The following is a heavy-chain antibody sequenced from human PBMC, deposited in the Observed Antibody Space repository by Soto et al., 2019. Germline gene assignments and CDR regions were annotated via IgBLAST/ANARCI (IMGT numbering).Heavy chain of an antibody. D-gene: IGHD5-12*01. CDR3: AILPHEKWLRLGFDP. CDR2: MNPNSGDT. J-gene: IGHJ5*02. V-gene: IGHV1-8*01. CDR1: GYTLTTYE. Sequence: QVQLVQSGAEVKKPGASVKVSCKASGYTLTTYEIHWVRQATGQGLEWMGWMNPNSGDTGSAPLFQGRVTLTTNTSIGTAYMELSSLRSEDTAVYYCAILPHEKWLRLGFDPWGQGTLVTVSS.